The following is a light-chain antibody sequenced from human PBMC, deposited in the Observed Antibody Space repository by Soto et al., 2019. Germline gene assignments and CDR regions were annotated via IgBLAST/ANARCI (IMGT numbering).Light chain of an antibody. CDR2: DVS. V-gene: IGLV2-14*01. Sequence: QSVLTQPASVSGSPGQSITISCTGTSSDVGGYNYVSWYQQHPGKARKLMIYDVSNRPSGGSNRFSGSKSGNTAFLTIYGLQAEDEADYYCSSYTSSSTYVVFGGGTKLTVL. CDR3: SSYTSSSTYVV. J-gene: IGLJ2*01. CDR1: SSDVGGYNY.